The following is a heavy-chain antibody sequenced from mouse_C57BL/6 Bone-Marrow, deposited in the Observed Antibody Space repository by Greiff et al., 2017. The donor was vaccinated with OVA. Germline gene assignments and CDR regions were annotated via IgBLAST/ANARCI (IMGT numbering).Heavy chain of an antibody. Sequence: QVQLKQPGAELVRPGSSVKLSCKASGYTFTSYWMHWVKQRPIQGLEWIGNIDPSDSATHYNQKFKDKATLTVDKSSSTAYMQLSSLTSEDSAVYYCAREDSWGQGTLVTVTA. CDR3: AREDS. CDR1: GYTFTSYW. J-gene: IGHJ3*01. V-gene: IGHV1-52*01. CDR2: IDPSDSAT.